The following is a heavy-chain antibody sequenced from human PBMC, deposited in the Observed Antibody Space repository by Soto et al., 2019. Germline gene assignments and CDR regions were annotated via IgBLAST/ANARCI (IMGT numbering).Heavy chain of an antibody. V-gene: IGHV4-59*08. CDR3: ARRVWLGYCSGGSCYPWFDP. J-gene: IGHJ5*02. Sequence: PSETLSVTCTVSGGSISSYYWSWIRQPPGKGLEWIGYIYYSGSTNYNPSLKSRVTISVDTSKNQFSLKLSSVTAADTAVYYCARRVWLGYCSGGSCYPWFDPWGQGTLVTVSS. D-gene: IGHD2-15*01. CDR1: GGSISSYY. CDR2: IYYSGST.